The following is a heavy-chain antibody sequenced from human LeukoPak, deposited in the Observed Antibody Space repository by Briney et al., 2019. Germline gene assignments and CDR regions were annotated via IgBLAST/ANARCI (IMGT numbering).Heavy chain of an antibody. D-gene: IGHD4-23*01. CDR1: GFSVSNNY. CDR3: TDAVAA. J-gene: IGHJ5*02. CDR2: IYSVGDT. Sequence: GGSLRLSCAAAGFSVSNNYVTWVRQPPGKGLEWVSVIYSVGDTYCADSVKGRFTISRDNSKNMLYLQMNSLTVADTAVYYCTDAVAAWGQGTLVTVS. V-gene: IGHV3-53*01.